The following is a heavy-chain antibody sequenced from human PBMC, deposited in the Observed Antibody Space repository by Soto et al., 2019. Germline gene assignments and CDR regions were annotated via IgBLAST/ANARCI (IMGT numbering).Heavy chain of an antibody. CDR3: ATRITVFGLLIPPFDP. J-gene: IGHJ5*02. Sequence: PSETLSLTCAVYGGSVHGYYWNWIRQPPGKGLEWIGEINHTGGTHYNPSLKSRVTMSVDTSKNQFSLRLSSVTAADTAIYYCATRITVFGLLIPPFDPWGQGTQVTASS. CDR2: INHTGGT. V-gene: IGHV4-34*01. CDR1: GGSVHGYY. D-gene: IGHD3-3*01.